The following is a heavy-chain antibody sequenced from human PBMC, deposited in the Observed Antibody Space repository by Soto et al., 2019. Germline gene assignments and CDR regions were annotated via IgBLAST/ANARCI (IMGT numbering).Heavy chain of an antibody. CDR2: ISAYNGNT. Sequence: SVKVSCKASGYTFTSYGISWVRQAPGQGLEWMGWISAYNGNTNYAQKLQGRVTMTTDTSTSTAYMALRSLRSDDTAVYYCATGYSRCRYVQEAFDIWGQGGMVTVSS. CDR1: GYTFTSYG. V-gene: IGHV1-18*04. CDR3: ATGYSRCRYVQEAFDI. D-gene: IGHD6-19*01. J-gene: IGHJ3*02.